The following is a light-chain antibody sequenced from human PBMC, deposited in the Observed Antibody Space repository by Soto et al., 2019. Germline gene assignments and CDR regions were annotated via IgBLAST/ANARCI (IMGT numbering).Light chain of an antibody. Sequence: DIQMTQSPSPLSASVGDRVTITCRTSQTVSNNLNWYQRKPGKAPSLLIYASSTLQSGVPSRFIGSGSETEFTLTISSLQPEDFATYYCQQDNMTPFTFGPGTKVDI. CDR3: QQDNMTPFT. V-gene: IGKV1-39*01. CDR1: QTVSNN. CDR2: ASS. J-gene: IGKJ3*01.